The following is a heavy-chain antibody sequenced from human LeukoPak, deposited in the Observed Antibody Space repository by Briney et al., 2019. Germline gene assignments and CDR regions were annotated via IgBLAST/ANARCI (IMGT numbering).Heavy chain of an antibody. V-gene: IGHV1-69*13. CDR1: GGTFGSHA. CDR3: AGTVGRVDWSTPEGGYYYNMDV. Sequence: ASVKVSCKASGGTFGSHAISWVRQAPGQGLEWIGGIIPIFDTTIYGKEFQGRVTTTADGPTSTAYMELSSLRSEDTAVYYCAGTVGRVDWSTPEGGYYYNMDVWGQGTTVTVPS. CDR2: IIPIFDTT. D-gene: IGHD3-9*01. J-gene: IGHJ6*02.